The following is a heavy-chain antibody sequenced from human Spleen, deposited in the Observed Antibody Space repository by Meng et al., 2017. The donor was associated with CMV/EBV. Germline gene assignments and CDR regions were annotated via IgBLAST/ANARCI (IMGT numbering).Heavy chain of an antibody. CDR1: GFSFSSYG. Sequence: GESLKISCAASGFSFSSYGMHWVRQAPGKGLEWVAFIRYDGSNEYYADSVQGRFTISRDNSKNTLYLEMNSLRTEDTAVYYCARDRSRGGMDVWGQGTTVTVSS. D-gene: IGHD3-10*01. CDR2: IRYDGSNE. CDR3: ARDRSRGGMDV. V-gene: IGHV3-30*02. J-gene: IGHJ6*02.